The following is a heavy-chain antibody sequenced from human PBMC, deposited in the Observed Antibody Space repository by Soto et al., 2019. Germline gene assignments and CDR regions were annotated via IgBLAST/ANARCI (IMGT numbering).Heavy chain of an antibody. CDR2: TYHRGST. CDR1: GVSISSYF. D-gene: IGHD6-25*01. J-gene: IGHJ4*02. V-gene: IGHV4-59*01. Sequence: SETLSLTCSVSGVSISSYFWSWIRQAPGRGLEWIGYTYHRGSTNYSPSLKSRVAISLDTSENQFSLKVNPVTAADTAVYYCARIGGYHGPLDYWGQGTPVTVSS. CDR3: ARIGGYHGPLDY.